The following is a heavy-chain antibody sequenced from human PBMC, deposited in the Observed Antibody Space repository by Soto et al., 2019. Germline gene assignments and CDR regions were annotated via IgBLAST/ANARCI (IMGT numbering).Heavy chain of an antibody. CDR2: IYYSGST. J-gene: IGHJ5*02. Sequence: QVQLQESGPGLVKPSQTLSLTCTVSGGSISSGGYYWSWIRQHPGKGLEWIGYIYYSGSTYYNPSLTSRVTISVNTSKNQFSLKLSSVTAADAAVYYCARDGSSGPCIHGVCYIGVTWFGPWGQGTLVTLSS. D-gene: IGHD2-8*01. CDR1: GGSISSGGYY. CDR3: ARDGSSGPCIHGVCYIGVTWFGP. V-gene: IGHV4-31*03.